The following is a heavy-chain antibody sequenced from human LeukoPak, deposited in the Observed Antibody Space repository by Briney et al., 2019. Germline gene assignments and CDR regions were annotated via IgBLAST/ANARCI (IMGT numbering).Heavy chain of an antibody. V-gene: IGHV3-23*01. CDR3: ARAKEDSMVYGLDYYYGMDV. CDR1: GFTFSSYA. J-gene: IGHJ6*02. D-gene: IGHD2/OR15-2a*01. Sequence: PGGSLRLSCAASGFTFSSYAMSWVRQAPGKGLEWVSAISGSGGSTYYADSVKGRFTISRDNSKNTLYLQMNSLRAEDTAVYYCARAKEDSMVYGLDYYYGMDVWGQGTAVTVSS. CDR2: ISGSGGST.